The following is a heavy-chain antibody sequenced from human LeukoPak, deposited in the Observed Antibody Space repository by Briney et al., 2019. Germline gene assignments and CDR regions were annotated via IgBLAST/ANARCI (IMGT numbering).Heavy chain of an antibody. CDR2: ISATRGNT. Sequence: GGSLRLSCVASGFTFTNYAMSWVRQPPGKGLEWVSAISATRGNTYYADSVQGRFAISRDNSKNTLYLQMNSLRAEDTAVYYCAKGSSTTCPCYRDHWGQGTLVTVSS. V-gene: IGHV3-23*01. CDR3: AKGSSTTCPCYRDH. CDR1: GFTFTNYA. D-gene: IGHD2-2*01. J-gene: IGHJ4*02.